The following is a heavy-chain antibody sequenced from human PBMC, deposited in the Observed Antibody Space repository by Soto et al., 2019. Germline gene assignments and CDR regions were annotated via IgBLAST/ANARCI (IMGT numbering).Heavy chain of an antibody. CDR3: ARRERGWYFDL. J-gene: IGHJ2*01. CDR1: GFTFSSYA. V-gene: IGHV3-23*01. Sequence: EVQLLESGGGLVQPGGSLRLSCVASGFTFSSYAMNWVRQAPGKGLEWGSVISGSGDSTYYADSVKGRFTISRDNSENMLNLQMKSLRAEDTAVYYWARRERGWYFDLWGRGTLGTVSS. CDR2: ISGSGDST.